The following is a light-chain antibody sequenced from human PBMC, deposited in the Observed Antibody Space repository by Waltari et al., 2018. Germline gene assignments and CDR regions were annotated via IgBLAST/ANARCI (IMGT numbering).Light chain of an antibody. CDR2: DAS. J-gene: IGKJ4*01. V-gene: IGKV3-11*01. Sequence: IVVTQSPAALSLSPGERATLSCRARPTISTYLAWYQQKPGQAPRLLIYDASKRAPAIPVRFSGSGYGTDFTLTINSLEPEDFAVYYCQQRFTWPPFTFGGGTKIEIK. CDR1: PTISTY. CDR3: QQRFTWPPFT.